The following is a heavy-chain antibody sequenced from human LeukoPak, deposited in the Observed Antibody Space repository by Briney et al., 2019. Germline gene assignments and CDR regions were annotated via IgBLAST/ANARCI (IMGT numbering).Heavy chain of an antibody. Sequence: ASVKVSCKASGYTFTDYYLHWVRQAPGQGLEWVGWIHPNSGATHYAQKFQGRLTMTRDTSISTVYMELTRLRSDDTAVYYCARDMGRYSGYDYDYWGQGTLVTASS. CDR2: IHPNSGAT. V-gene: IGHV1-2*02. D-gene: IGHD5-12*01. J-gene: IGHJ4*02. CDR3: ARDMGRYSGYDYDY. CDR1: GYTFTDYY.